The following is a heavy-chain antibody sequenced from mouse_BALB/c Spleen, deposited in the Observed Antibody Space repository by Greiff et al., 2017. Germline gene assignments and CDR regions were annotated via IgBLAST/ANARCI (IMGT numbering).Heavy chain of an antibody. CDR2: INSNGGST. CDR1: GFTFSSYG. J-gene: IGHJ3*01. D-gene: IGHD2-4*01. V-gene: IGHV5-6-3*01. CDR3: ARGGYDYDAGPWFAY. Sequence: DVMLVESGGGLVQPGGSLKLSCAASGFTFSSYGMSWVRQTPDKRLELVATINSNGGSTYYPDSVKGRFTISRDNAKNTLYLQMSSLKSEDTAMYYCARGGYDYDAGPWFAYWGQGTLVTVSA.